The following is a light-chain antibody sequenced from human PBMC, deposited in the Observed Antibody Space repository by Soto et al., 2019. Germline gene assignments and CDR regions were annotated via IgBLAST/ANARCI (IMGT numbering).Light chain of an antibody. CDR2: AAS. V-gene: IGKV1-17*03. J-gene: IGKJ1*01. CDR1: QDIRND. Sequence: DIQMTQSPSAVSASVGDRVTITCRASQDIRNDLGWFQQRPGKAPKRLIHAASSLEGGVPSRFSGSGSGTEFTLTISSLQPDDFATYYCLQHNSYPWTFGQGTKVDI. CDR3: LQHNSYPWT.